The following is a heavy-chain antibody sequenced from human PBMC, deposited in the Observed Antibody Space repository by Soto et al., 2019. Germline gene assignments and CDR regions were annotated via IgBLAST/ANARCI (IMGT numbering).Heavy chain of an antibody. J-gene: IGHJ4*02. CDR1: GDSFSSKW. CDR2: VYPYVSDV. Sequence: GESLKISYTASGDSFSSKWIGWVRQMPGKGLEWMGSVYPYVSDVKYSPSFQGQVTVSADKSINTAYLHWSSLKPSDSATYYCGAGSFDHWGQGTPVTVS. CDR3: GAGSFDH. D-gene: IGHD6-25*01. V-gene: IGHV5-51*01.